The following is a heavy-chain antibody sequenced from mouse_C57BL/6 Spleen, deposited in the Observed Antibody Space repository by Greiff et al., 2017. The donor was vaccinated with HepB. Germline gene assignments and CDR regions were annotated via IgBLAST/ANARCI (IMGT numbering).Heavy chain of an antibody. J-gene: IGHJ3*01. CDR3: ANYYGSSYMFAY. D-gene: IGHD1-1*01. Sequence: VKLQESGAELARPGASVKLSCKASGYTFTSYGISWVKQRTGQGLEWIGEIYPRSGNTYYNEKFKGKATLTADKSSSTAYMELRSLTSEDSAVYFCANYYGSSYMFAYWGQGTLVTVSA. V-gene: IGHV1-81*01. CDR1: GYTFTSYG. CDR2: IYPRSGNT.